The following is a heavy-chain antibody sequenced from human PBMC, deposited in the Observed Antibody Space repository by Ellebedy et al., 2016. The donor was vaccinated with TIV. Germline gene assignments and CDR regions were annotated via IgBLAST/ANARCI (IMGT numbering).Heavy chain of an antibody. CDR1: GFTFSNAW. V-gene: IGHV3-23*01. J-gene: IGHJ6*02. D-gene: IGHD3-10*01. CDR3: AKDRVGYYYYYGMDV. CDR2: ISGSGGST. Sequence: GGSLRLSXAASGFTFSNAWMSWVRQAPGKGLEWVSAISGSGGSTYYADSVKGRFTISRDNSKNTLYLQMNSLRAEDTAVYYCAKDRVGYYYYYGMDVWGQGTTVTVSS.